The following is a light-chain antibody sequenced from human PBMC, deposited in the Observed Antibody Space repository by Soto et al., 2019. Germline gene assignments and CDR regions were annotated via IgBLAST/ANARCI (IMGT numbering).Light chain of an antibody. J-gene: IGLJ1*01. V-gene: IGLV2-14*01. CDR3: SSFTSTSAVYV. CDR2: EVN. Sequence: QSVLTQPASVSGSPGQSITVSCTGTSNDIGAYNYVSWYQQHPGKAPKLMIYEVNNRPSGISNRFSGSKSGNTASLTISGLQAEDEADYFCSSFTSTSAVYVFGAGTRSPS. CDR1: SNDIGAYNY.